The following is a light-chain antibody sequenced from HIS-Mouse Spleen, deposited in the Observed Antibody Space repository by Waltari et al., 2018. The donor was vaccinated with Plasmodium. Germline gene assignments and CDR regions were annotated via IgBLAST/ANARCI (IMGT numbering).Light chain of an antibody. Sequence: DIQMTQSPSTLSASAGDRVTITCRASQSISSWLAWYQQKPGKAPKLLIYKASSLESGVPSRFSGSGSGTEFTLTISSLQPDDFATYYCQQYNSYSPLTFGPGTKVDIK. CDR2: KAS. V-gene: IGKV1-5*03. CDR1: QSISSW. CDR3: QQYNSYSPLT. J-gene: IGKJ3*01.